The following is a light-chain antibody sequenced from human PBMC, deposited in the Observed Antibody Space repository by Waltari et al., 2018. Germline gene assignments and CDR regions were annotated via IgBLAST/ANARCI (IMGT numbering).Light chain of an antibody. J-gene: IGLJ1*01. CDR3: QVWDANTDPGV. CDR2: YDN. CDR1: NITSKS. Sequence: SYVLTQPPSVSVAPGETARITCGGNNITSKSLHWYRQRPGRAPVVVISYDNDRAAGIPERFSGSNSGNTATLTISRVEAGDEADYYCQVWDANTDPGVFGTGTEVTVL. V-gene: IGLV3-21*01.